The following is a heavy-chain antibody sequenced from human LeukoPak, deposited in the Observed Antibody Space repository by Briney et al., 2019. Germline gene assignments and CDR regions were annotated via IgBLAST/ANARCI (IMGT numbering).Heavy chain of an antibody. V-gene: IGHV1-46*01. CDR2: INPSGGST. D-gene: IGHD3-22*01. Sequence: GASVKVSCKASGYAFTSYYMHWVRQAPGQGLEWMGIINPSGGSTSYAQKFQGRVTMTRDTSTSTVYMELSSLRSEDTAVYYCARDGTDYYDSSGILPHDYWGQGTLVTVSS. J-gene: IGHJ4*02. CDR3: ARDGTDYYDSSGILPHDY. CDR1: GYAFTSYY.